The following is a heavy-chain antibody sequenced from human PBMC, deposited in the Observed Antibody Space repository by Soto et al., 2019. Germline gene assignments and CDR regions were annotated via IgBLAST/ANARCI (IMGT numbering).Heavy chain of an antibody. Sequence: EVQLLESGGGLVQPGGSLRLSCAASGFTFSSYAMSWVRQAPGNGLEWVSAISGSGGSTYYADSVKGRFTISRDNSKNTLYLQMNILRAEDTAVYYCAKDLTSIAAANIRACLCYKWYFDLWGRGTLVTLSS. CDR1: GFTFSSYA. D-gene: IGHD6-13*01. J-gene: IGHJ2*01. CDR2: ISGSGGST. V-gene: IGHV3-23*01. CDR3: AKDLTSIAAANIRACLCYKWYFDL.